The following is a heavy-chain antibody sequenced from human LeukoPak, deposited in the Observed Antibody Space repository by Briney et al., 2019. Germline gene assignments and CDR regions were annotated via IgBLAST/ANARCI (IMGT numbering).Heavy chain of an antibody. D-gene: IGHD3-16*02. CDR3: AREGRDMITFGGVIVIPYYFDY. CDR2: IYTSGST. V-gene: IGHV4-61*02. CDR1: GGSVSSGSYY. J-gene: IGHJ4*02. Sequence: PSQTLSLTCTVSGGSVSSGSYYWSWIRQPAGKGLEWIGRIYTSGSTNYNPSLKSRVTISVDTSKNQFSLKLSSVTAADTAVYYCAREGRDMITFGGVIVIPYYFDYWGQGTLVTVSS.